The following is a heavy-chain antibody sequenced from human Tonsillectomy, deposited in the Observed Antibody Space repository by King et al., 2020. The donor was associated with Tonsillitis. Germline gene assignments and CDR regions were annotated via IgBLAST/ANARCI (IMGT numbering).Heavy chain of an antibody. CDR2: ISYYGSNK. D-gene: IGHD3-22*01. J-gene: IGHJ4*02. Sequence: QVQLVESGGGVVQPGRSLRLSCAASGFTFNTFALHWVRQAPGKGLEWVAVISYYGSNKYYADSVKGRFTISRDNSNDTLYLQMNSLRPQDTAVYYCARDKYNFDGSGPCDSWGQGTLVIVSS. CDR3: ARDKYNFDGSGPCDS. V-gene: IGHV3-30*04. CDR1: GFTFNTFA.